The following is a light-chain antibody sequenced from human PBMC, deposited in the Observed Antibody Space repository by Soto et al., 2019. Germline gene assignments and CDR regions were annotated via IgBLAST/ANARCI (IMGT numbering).Light chain of an antibody. V-gene: IGKV1-5*01. CDR3: QQSNSFPLT. Sequence: IQMTQSPSILSSSVGDRVTITCRSSQTITNWLAWYQQKPGKAPRLLIYDASSLESGVPSRFSGSGSGTDFTLTISSLQPEDSATYYCQQSNSFPLTFGGGTKVDIK. CDR2: DAS. J-gene: IGKJ4*01. CDR1: QTITNW.